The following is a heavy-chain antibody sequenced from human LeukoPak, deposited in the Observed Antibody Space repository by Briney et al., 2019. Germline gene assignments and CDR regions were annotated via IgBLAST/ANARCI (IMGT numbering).Heavy chain of an antibody. J-gene: IGHJ5*02. CDR2: IYWDDDK. CDR3: AHRRGYYDSSGYYNWFDP. Sequence: SGPTLVKPTQTLTLTCTFSGFSLSTSGVGVGWIRQPPGKALEWLALIYWDDDKRYSPSLKSRLTITKDTSKNQVVLTMTNMDPVDTATYYCAHRRGYYDSSGYYNWFDPWGQGTLVTVSS. D-gene: IGHD3-22*01. V-gene: IGHV2-5*02. CDR1: GFSLSTSGVG.